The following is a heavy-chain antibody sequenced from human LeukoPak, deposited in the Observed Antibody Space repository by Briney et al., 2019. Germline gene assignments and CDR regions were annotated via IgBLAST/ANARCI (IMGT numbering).Heavy chain of an antibody. CDR3: ARAQGYPNAFDI. CDR2: ISSAGSYI. D-gene: IGHD5-18*01. V-gene: IGHV3-21*01. J-gene: IGHJ3*02. Sequence: GGSLRLSCAASGFTFSTYDMNWVRQAPGKGLEWVSSISSAGSYIYSADSVKGRSTISRDNARNSLYLQMSRLRAEDTAVYYCARAQGYPNAFDIWGQGTMVTVSS. CDR1: GFTFSTYD.